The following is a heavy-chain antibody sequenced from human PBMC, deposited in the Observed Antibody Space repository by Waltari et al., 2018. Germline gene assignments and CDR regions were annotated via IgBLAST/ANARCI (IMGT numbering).Heavy chain of an antibody. CDR1: GGSVRGHY. Sequence: QVQLQESGPGLVRPSDTLSLTCNVPGGSVRGHYWSWIRQPPGKGLQWIGYIYYAGSSNYNPSLESRVRISVDMSKNEISLTMTSVTAADTAVYFCARDRRAYLDVWGKGATVTVSS. V-gene: IGHV4-59*02. CDR2: IYYAGSS. CDR3: ARDRRAYLDV. J-gene: IGHJ6*04.